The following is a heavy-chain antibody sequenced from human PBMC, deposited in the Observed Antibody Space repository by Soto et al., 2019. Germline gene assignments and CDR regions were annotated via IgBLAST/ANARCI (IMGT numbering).Heavy chain of an antibody. CDR3: ARSSNWDSHFDY. D-gene: IGHD1-26*01. CDR1: GSTFRSYW. J-gene: IGHJ4*02. Sequence: PGGSLRLSCAASGSTFRSYWMHWVRQVPGKGLVWLSRVSDDGTTTNYADSVKGRFTISRDNVRNTLYLQMNSLRAEDTAVYYCARSSNWDSHFDYWGQGALVTVSS. CDR2: VSDDGTTT. V-gene: IGHV3-74*01.